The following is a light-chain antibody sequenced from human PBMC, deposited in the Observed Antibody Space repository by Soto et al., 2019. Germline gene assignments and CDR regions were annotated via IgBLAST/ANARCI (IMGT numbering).Light chain of an antibody. CDR2: DAS. Sequence: DIQMTQFPSTLSASVGDRVTITCRASQTTNTWVAWYQQKPGTAPKLLIYDASSLEGGVPSRFSASGSGTEFPLTLSSLQPGDLATYYCQHYISDPYTFGQGPKVEIK. V-gene: IGKV1-5*01. J-gene: IGKJ2*01. CDR3: QHYISDPYT. CDR1: QTTNTW.